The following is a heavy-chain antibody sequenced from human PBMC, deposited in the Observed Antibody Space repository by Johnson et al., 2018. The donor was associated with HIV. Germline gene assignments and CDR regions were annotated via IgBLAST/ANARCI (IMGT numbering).Heavy chain of an antibody. CDR2: IGTAGAT. V-gene: IGHV3-13*01. J-gene: IGHJ3*02. CDR1: GFTFSSYD. Sequence: MQLVESGGGLVQPGGSLRLSCAASGFTFSSYDMHWVRQATGKGLEWVSAIGTAGATYYTGSVKGRFPNSRENAKNSLDLQRNSLRAGDTAVYYCASGVPIAAAGHDAFDIWGQGTMVTVSS. CDR3: ASGVPIAAAGHDAFDI. D-gene: IGHD6-13*01.